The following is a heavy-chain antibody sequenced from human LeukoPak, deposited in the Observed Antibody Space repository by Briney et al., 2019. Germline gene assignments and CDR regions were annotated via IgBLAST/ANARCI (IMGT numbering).Heavy chain of an antibody. Sequence: GGSLRLSCVASGFTFRTYWMTWVRQAPGKGLEWVANINEDGSEKHYVDSVKGRFTVSRDNAKNSLYLQMNSLRVEDTAVYYCAREEAGGPDYWGQGTLVTVSS. CDR2: INEDGSEK. V-gene: IGHV3-7*01. J-gene: IGHJ4*02. CDR1: GFTFRTYW. D-gene: IGHD3-16*01. CDR3: AREEAGGPDY.